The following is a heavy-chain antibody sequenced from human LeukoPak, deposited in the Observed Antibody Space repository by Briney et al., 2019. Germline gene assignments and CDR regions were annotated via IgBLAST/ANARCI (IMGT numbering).Heavy chain of an antibody. V-gene: IGHV1-2*02. D-gene: IGHD1-14*01. CDR3: ARDHLLFRQPPNWFDP. CDR1: GYTLSDYY. J-gene: IGHJ5*02. Sequence: GASVKVSCKASGYTLSDYYMHWVRQAPGQGLEWMGWINPDSGGTKYAQKFQDRVTMTSDTSISTAYMELSRLRSDDTAVYYCARDHLLFRQPPNWFDPWGQGTLVTVSS. CDR2: INPDSGGT.